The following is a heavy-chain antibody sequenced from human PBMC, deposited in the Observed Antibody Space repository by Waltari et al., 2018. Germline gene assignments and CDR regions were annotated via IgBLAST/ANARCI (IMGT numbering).Heavy chain of an antibody. CDR3: ARGSPNYDILTGYYWYYYYYMDV. J-gene: IGHJ6*03. V-gene: IGHV4-34*01. D-gene: IGHD3-9*01. CDR1: GGSFSGYY. Sequence: QVQLQQWGAGLLKPSETLSLTCAVYGGSFSGYYWSWIRQPPGKGLEWIGEINHSGSTNNNPSLKGRVTISVDTSKNQFSLKLSSVTAADTAVYYCARGSPNYDILTGYYWYYYYYMDVWGKGTTVTVSS. CDR2: INHSGST.